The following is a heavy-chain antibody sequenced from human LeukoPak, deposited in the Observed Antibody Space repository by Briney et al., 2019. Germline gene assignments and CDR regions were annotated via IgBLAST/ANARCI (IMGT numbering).Heavy chain of an antibody. CDR2: ISGSGGST. V-gene: IGHV3-23*01. D-gene: IGHD6-6*01. CDR1: GFTFRNYA. CDR3: ARVDAALDY. Sequence: GGSLRLSCAASGFTFRNYAMSWVRQAPGKGLEWVSGISGSGGSTYYADSVKGRFTISRDNSKNMLYLQMNSLRAEDTAVYYCARVDAALDYWGQGTLVTVSS. J-gene: IGHJ4*02.